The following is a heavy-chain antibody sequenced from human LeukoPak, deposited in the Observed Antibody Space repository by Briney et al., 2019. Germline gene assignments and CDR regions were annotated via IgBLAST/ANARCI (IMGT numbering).Heavy chain of an antibody. D-gene: IGHD2-21*02. CDR1: GYTFTSYA. Sequence: GASVKVSCKASGYTFTSYAMNWVRQAPGQGLEWMGWINTNTGNPTYAQGFTGRFVFSLDTSVSTAYLQMNSLRAEDTAVYYCAKNIGDYNSHYFDYWGQGTLVIVSS. J-gene: IGHJ4*02. V-gene: IGHV7-4-1*02. CDR3: AKNIGDYNSHYFDY. CDR2: INTNTGNP.